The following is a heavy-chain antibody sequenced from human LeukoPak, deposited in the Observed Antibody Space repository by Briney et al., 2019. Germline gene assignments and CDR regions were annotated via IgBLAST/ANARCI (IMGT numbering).Heavy chain of an antibody. V-gene: IGHV1-46*01. CDR3: ARDPAYADTAMAYFDY. CDR1: GYTFTNYY. CDR2: INPSGGST. J-gene: IGHJ4*02. D-gene: IGHD5-18*01. Sequence: ASVNVSCKTSGYTFTNYYMHWVRQAPGQGLEWMGIINPSGGSTSYAQKFQGRVTMTRDTSTSIVYMELSSLRSEDTAVYYCARDPAYADTAMAYFDYWGQGTLVTVSS.